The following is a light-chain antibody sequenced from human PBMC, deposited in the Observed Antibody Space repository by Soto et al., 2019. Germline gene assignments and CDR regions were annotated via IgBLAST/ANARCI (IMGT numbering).Light chain of an antibody. CDR1: SSDVGAYNY. J-gene: IGLJ3*02. V-gene: IGLV2-14*03. CDR3: CSFTSSTTWV. Sequence: QSVLTQPASVSGSHGQSITISCTGTSSDVGAYNYVSWYQQHPGKAPKLMIYEVTYRPSGVSDRFSGSKSGNTASLTISGLQAEDEAHYFCCSFTSSTTWVFGGGTKLTVL. CDR2: EVT.